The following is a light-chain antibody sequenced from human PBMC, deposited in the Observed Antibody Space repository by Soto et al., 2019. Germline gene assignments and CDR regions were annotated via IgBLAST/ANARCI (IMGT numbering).Light chain of an antibody. Sequence: DIQMTQSPSTLSASVGDRATITCRASQSISSWLAWYQQKPGKAPTLLIYKASTLESRVPSGFCGRGSGTAFALPISSLLPDAFGAYYCQQSSTFGPGTKVD. V-gene: IGKV1-5*03. CDR2: KAS. CDR1: QSISSW. J-gene: IGKJ3*01. CDR3: QQSST.